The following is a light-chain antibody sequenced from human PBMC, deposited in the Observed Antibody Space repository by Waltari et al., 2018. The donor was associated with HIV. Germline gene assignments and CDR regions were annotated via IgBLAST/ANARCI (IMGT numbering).Light chain of an antibody. V-gene: IGKV4-1*01. CDR2: WAY. Sequence: DVVVTQSPDSLAVSLGERATLHCKPNQRLLYISNNQNYLAWYQQKAGQRPKLLIYWAYIRESGVPDRFSGSGSETDFTLTISSLQAEDVAVYYCQQYSDVPYTFGQGTKLEIK. J-gene: IGKJ2*01. CDR1: QRLLYISNNQNY. CDR3: QQYSDVPYT.